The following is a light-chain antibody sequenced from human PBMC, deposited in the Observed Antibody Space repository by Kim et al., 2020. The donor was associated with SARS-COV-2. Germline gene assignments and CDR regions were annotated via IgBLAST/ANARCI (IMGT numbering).Light chain of an antibody. CDR2: GAS. Sequence: ETVMTQSPATLSVSPGKTATLSCRASQNVRTYLAWYQQKPGQAPRLLIYGASTRATGIPARFSGGGSGTEFTLTISSLQSEDFALYYCQQYSNWPPNTFGQGTKLEI. V-gene: IGKV3-15*01. CDR3: QQYSNWPPNT. CDR1: QNVRTY. J-gene: IGKJ2*01.